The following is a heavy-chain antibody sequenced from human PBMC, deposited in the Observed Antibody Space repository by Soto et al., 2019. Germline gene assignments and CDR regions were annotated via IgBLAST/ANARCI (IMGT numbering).Heavy chain of an antibody. J-gene: IGHJ5*02. V-gene: IGHV1-69*08. CDR3: AGDPDSHYNDSHASSYP. CDR1: GGTFSTYT. CDR2: IIPIIGII. D-gene: IGHD3-22*01. Sequence: QVQLVQSGAEVKKPGSSVKVSCKASGGTFSTYTITWVRQAPGQGLEWMGRIIPIIGIINYAQKFQGRVPITADXSXGXXSMELTRLRSDDTAVYYCAGDPDSHYNDSHASSYPWGQGTLVTVSS.